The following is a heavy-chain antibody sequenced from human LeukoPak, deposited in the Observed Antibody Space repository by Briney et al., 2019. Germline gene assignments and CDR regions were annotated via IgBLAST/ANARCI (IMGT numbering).Heavy chain of an antibody. CDR3: ARDRRYYDLD. CDR1: GLILNDHA. V-gene: IGHV3-9*01. J-gene: IGHJ4*02. D-gene: IGHD3-3*01. CDR2: IGWDSGRI. Sequence: HPGGSLRLSCVGSGLILNDHAMHWVRQVPGKGLEWVSGIGWDSGRIGYADSVKGRFTISRDNSKNTLYLQMNSLRAEDTAVYYCARDRRYYDLDWGQGALDTVSS.